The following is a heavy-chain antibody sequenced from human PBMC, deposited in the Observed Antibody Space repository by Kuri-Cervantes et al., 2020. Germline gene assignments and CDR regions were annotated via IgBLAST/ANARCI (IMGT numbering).Heavy chain of an antibody. CDR1: GGSVSSGSYY. CDR3: ARSWGGSYYGYYFDY. D-gene: IGHD1-26*01. J-gene: IGHJ4*02. V-gene: IGHV4-61*01. Sequence: ESLKISCTVSGGSVSSGSYYWSWIRQPPGKGLEWIGYIYYSGSTNYNPSLKSRVSISVDTSKNQFSLKLSSVAAADTAVYYCARSWGGSYYGYYFDYWGQGTLVTVSS. CDR2: IYYSGST.